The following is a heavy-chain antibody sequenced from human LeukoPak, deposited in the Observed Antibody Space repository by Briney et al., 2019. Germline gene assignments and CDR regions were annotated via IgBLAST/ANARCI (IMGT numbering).Heavy chain of an antibody. CDR1: GGSISSYY. CDR3: ARRNDILTGALDY. D-gene: IGHD3-9*01. Sequence: SETLSLTCTVSGGSISSYYWSWIRQPPGKGLEWIGYIYYSGSTNYNPSLKSRVTISVDTSKNQFSLKLSSVTAADTAVYYCARRNDILTGALDYWGQGTLVTVSS. V-gene: IGHV4-59*08. J-gene: IGHJ4*02. CDR2: IYYSGST.